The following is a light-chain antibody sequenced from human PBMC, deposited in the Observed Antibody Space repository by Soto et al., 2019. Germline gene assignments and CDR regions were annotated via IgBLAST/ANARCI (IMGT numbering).Light chain of an antibody. CDR1: QSVSGNS. CDR3: HQYGSSSFT. J-gene: IGKJ3*01. CDR2: GAS. Sequence: EIVLTQSPGTLSLSPGERATLSCRASQSVSGNSLAWYQQKPGQAPRLLIYGASSRATGIPDRFSGSGSGADFTLTISRLEPEDFAVYSCHQYGSSSFTFGPGTKVDIK. V-gene: IGKV3-20*01.